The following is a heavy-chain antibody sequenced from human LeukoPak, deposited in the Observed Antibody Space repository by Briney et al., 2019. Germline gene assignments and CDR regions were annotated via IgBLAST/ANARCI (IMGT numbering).Heavy chain of an antibody. CDR2: IYYSGST. V-gene: IGHV4-59*01. J-gene: IGHJ6*02. Sequence: SETLSLTCTVSGGSISSYYWSWIRQPPGKGLEWIGYIYYSGSTNYNPPLKSRVTISVDTSKNQFSLKLSSVTAADTAVYYCAVGGYQDDYYYYYGMDVWGQGTTVTVSS. CDR3: AVGGYQDDYYYYYGMDV. D-gene: IGHD2-2*01. CDR1: GGSISSYY.